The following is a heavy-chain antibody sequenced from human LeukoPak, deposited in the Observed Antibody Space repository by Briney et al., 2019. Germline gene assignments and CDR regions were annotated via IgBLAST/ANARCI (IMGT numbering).Heavy chain of an antibody. Sequence: PSETLSLTCAVYGGSFSGYYWSWIRQPPGKGLEWIGEINHSGSTNYNPSLKSRVTISVDTSKNQFSLKLSSVTAADTAVYYCAREGRDGYNLDYYYGMDVWGQGTTVTVSS. CDR2: INHSGST. CDR1: GGSFSGYY. V-gene: IGHV4-34*01. D-gene: IGHD5-24*01. J-gene: IGHJ6*02. CDR3: AREGRDGYNLDYYYGMDV.